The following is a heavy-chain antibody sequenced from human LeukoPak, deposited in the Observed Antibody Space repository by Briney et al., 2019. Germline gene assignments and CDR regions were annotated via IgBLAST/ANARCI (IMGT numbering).Heavy chain of an antibody. CDR2: IYSIGST. Sequence: PSETLSLTCTVSGGSISSGSYYWSWIRQPAGKGLEWIGRIYSIGSTNFNPSLKSRVTISVDTSKNQFSLKLSSVTAADTAVYYCARSVATIIWASPYYFDYWGQGTLVTVSS. CDR3: ARSVATIIWASPYYFDY. D-gene: IGHD5-12*01. J-gene: IGHJ4*02. CDR1: GGSISSGSYY. V-gene: IGHV4-61*02.